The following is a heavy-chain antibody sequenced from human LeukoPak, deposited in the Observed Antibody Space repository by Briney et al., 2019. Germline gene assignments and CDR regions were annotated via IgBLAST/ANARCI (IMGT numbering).Heavy chain of an antibody. J-gene: IGHJ5*02. CDR2: IYYTGST. CDR3: ARISGTYSWDPKNWFDP. V-gene: IGHV4-59*01. Sequence: SETLSLTCTVSGGSISSYYWSWIRQPPGKGLEWIGYIYYTGSTNYNPSLKSRATISVDTSKYQFSLKLNSVTAADTAVYYCARISGTYSWDPKNWFDPWGQGTLVTVSS. CDR1: GGSISSYY. D-gene: IGHD1-26*01.